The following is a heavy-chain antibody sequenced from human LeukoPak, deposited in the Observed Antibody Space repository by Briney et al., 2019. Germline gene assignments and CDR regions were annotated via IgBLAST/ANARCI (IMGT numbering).Heavy chain of an antibody. J-gene: IGHJ4*02. CDR2: VWFDGTNK. CDR3: ARDRVTKQAPPGY. Sequence: GGSLRLSCAASGFTFTNYGMHWVRQAPGKGLEWVAVVWFDGTNKYYADSVKGRFTISRDNSKNTVYLQMDSLRADDTAVYYCARDRVTKQAPPGYWGQGTLVTVSS. V-gene: IGHV3-33*01. D-gene: IGHD2-8*01. CDR1: GFTFTNYG.